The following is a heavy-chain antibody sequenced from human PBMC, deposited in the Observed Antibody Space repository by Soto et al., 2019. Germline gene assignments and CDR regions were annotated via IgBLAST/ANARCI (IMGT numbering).Heavy chain of an antibody. V-gene: IGHV1-69*06. CDR3: ARGVYGSGNYYTGPSAFDI. J-gene: IGHJ3*02. Sequence: QVQLEQSGAEVKKPGSSVKVSCKASGGTLSDHGVSWLRQAPGQGLEWVGGTIPVFDTAKYAQKFQGRVPIAADKSTNIAYMELSSLRSEDTAFYYCARGVYGSGNYYTGPSAFDIWGQGTMVIVSS. CDR2: TIPVFDTA. D-gene: IGHD3-10*01. CDR1: GGTLSDHG.